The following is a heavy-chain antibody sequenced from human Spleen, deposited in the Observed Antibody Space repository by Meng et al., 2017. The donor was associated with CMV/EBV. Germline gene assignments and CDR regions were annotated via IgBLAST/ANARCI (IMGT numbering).Heavy chain of an antibody. V-gene: IGHV1-8*01. CDR2: MEPNSGKT. CDR1: GYTFTIYD. CDR3: ASDFNVAARSFDP. Sequence: ASVKVSCKASGYTFTIYDINWVRQATGQGLEWVGWMEPNSGKTGYAQKFQGRVTMTRNTSINTAYMELSSMTSEDTAVYYCASDFNVAARSFDPWGQGTLVTVSS. J-gene: IGHJ5*02. D-gene: IGHD6-6*01.